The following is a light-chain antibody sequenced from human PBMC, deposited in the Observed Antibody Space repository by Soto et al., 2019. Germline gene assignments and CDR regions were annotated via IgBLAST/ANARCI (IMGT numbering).Light chain of an antibody. Sequence: DIQMTQSPSSLSASVGDRVTITCRASQSISTSLNWYHQKPGKAPVLLIYGASSLQSVVTSRFTGSVSGTDFTLTITDLQPEDFATYYCQQNYSIPITFGQGTRLEIK. CDR3: QQNYSIPIT. V-gene: IGKV1-39*01. J-gene: IGKJ5*01. CDR2: GAS. CDR1: QSISTS.